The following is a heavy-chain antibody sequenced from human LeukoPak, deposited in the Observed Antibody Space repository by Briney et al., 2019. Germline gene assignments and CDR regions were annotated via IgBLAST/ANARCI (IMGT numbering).Heavy chain of an antibody. V-gene: IGHV3-23*01. CDR2: ISGRGDRT. D-gene: IGHD3-16*02. Sequence: GGSLRLSCAASGFTFSDYGMNWVRQAPGKGLEWVSAISGRGDRTFYADSVKGRFTISRDNSKNTLYLQMNSLRPEDTAVYYCATSTFGGVIVIGDYWGQGTLVTVSS. CDR3: ATSTFGGVIVIGDY. CDR1: GFTFSDYG. J-gene: IGHJ4*02.